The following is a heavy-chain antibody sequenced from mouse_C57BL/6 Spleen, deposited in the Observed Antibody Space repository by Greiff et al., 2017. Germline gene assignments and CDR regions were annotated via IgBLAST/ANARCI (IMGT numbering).Heavy chain of an antibody. J-gene: IGHJ1*03. V-gene: IGHV1-15*01. Sequence: LQESGAELVRPGASVTLSCKASGYTFTDYEMHWVKQTPVHGLEWIGAIDPETGGTAYNQKFKGKAILTADKSSSTAYMELRSLTSEDSAVYYCTMGDRYFDVWGTGTTVTVSS. D-gene: IGHD3-3*01. CDR1: GYTFTDYE. CDR2: IDPETGGT. CDR3: TMGDRYFDV.